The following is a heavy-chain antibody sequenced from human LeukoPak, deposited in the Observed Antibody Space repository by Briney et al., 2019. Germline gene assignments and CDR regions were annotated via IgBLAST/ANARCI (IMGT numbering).Heavy chain of an antibody. D-gene: IGHD3-9*01. CDR3: ASTPLRYFDWLPNYYYGMDV. CDR2: INSDGSST. J-gene: IGHJ6*02. V-gene: IGHV3-74*01. Sequence: PGGSLRLSCAASGFTFSSYWMHWVRQAPGKGLVWVSRINSDGSSTSYADSVKGRFTISRDNAKNTLYLQMNSLRAEDTAVYYCASTPLRYFDWLPNYYYGMDVWGQGTTVTVSS. CDR1: GFTFSSYW.